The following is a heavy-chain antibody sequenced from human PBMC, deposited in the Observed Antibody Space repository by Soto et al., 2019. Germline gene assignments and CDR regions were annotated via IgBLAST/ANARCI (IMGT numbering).Heavy chain of an antibody. CDR3: VRDGTKTLRDWFDP. D-gene: IGHD1-1*01. Sequence: SYTLSLTCTVSVASIIGFYWSWIRKSAGKGLEWIGRIYATGTTDYNPSLKSRVMMSVDTSKKQFSLKLRSVTAADTAVYYCVRDGTKTLRDWFDPWGQGISVTVSS. CDR1: VASIIGFY. J-gene: IGHJ5*02. CDR2: IYATGTT. V-gene: IGHV4-4*07.